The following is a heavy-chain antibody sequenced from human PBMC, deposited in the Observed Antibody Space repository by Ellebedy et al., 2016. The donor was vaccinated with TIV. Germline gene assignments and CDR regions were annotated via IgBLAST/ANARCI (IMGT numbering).Heavy chain of an antibody. Sequence: SETLSLXCTVSGGSISSSSYYWGWIRQPPGKGLEWIGSIYYSGSTYYNPSLKSRVTISVDTSKNQFSLKLSSVTAADTAVYYCAREGYYDSSGYYELSEDYFDYWGQGTLVTVSS. CDR3: AREGYYDSSGYYELSEDYFDY. CDR1: GGSISSSSYY. J-gene: IGHJ4*02. V-gene: IGHV4-39*07. CDR2: IYYSGST. D-gene: IGHD3-22*01.